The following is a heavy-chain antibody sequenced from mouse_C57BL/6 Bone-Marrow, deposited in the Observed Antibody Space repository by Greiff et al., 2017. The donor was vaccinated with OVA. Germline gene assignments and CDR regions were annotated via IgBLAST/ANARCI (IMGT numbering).Heavy chain of an antibody. D-gene: IGHD4-1*01. CDR3: ARWDYWYFDV. J-gene: IGHJ1*03. CDR1: GYTFTNYW. V-gene: IGHV1-63*01. Sequence: VQLVESGAELVRPGTSVKMSCKASGYTFTNYWIGWAKQRPGHGLEWIGDIYPGGGYTNYNEKFKGKATLTADKSSSTAYMQFSSLTSEDSAIYYCARWDYWYFDVWGTGTTVTVSS. CDR2: IYPGGGYT.